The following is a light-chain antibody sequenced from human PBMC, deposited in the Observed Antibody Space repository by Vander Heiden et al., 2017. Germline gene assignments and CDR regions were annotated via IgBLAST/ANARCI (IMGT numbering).Light chain of an antibody. CDR1: QSIRAD. CDR2: DAS. J-gene: IGKJ2*01. V-gene: IGKV3-11*01. CDR3: QQRNSWPRT. Sequence: DIVLTQSPPTLSLSQGERASRSCRARQSIRADLACYQQKPGQAPRLLIYDASNRATGIPDRFSGSGSGTDFTLTISNLEPEDFAVYYCQQRNSWPRTFGQGTKVE.